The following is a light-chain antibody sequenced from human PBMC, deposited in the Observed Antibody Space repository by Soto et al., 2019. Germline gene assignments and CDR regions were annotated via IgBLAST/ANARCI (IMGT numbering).Light chain of an antibody. Sequence: DIQITHSPSSLSASVGDRFTITFRASQSISSWLAWYQQKPGKAPKLLIYDASSLESGVPSRFSGSGSGTEFTLTISSLRPDDFATYYCQQYNSYWTFGQGTKVDIK. CDR1: QSISSW. CDR3: QQYNSYWT. V-gene: IGKV1-5*01. CDR2: DAS. J-gene: IGKJ1*01.